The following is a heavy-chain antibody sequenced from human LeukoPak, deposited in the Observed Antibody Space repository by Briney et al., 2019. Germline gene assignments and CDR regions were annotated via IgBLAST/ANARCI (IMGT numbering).Heavy chain of an antibody. V-gene: IGHV3-23*01. D-gene: IGHD3-22*01. CDR2: ISGSGGST. Sequence: GGSLRLSCAASGFTFSSYAMSWVRQAPGKGLEWVSAISGSGGSTYYADPVKGRFTISRDNSKNTLYLQMNSLRAEDTAVYYCAKAGYYDSSGYYWDYWGQGTLVTVSS. CDR3: AKAGYYDSSGYYWDY. J-gene: IGHJ4*02. CDR1: GFTFSSYA.